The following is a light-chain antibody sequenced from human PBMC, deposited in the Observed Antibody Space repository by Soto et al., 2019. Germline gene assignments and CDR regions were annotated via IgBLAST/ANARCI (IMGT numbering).Light chain of an antibody. V-gene: IGKV3-15*01. CDR1: QSVSST. CDR2: GAS. Sequence: EIVMTQSPATLSVSPGERATLSCRASQSVSSTLAWYQQKPGQAPRLLIYGASTRATGIPARFSGSGSGTEFTLTISSLQSEDVAVYYCQQYNNWPPGTFVQGTKVEIK. J-gene: IGKJ1*01. CDR3: QQYNNWPPGT.